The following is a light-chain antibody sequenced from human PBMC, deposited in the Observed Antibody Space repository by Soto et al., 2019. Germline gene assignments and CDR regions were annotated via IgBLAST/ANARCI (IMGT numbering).Light chain of an antibody. CDR2: SAS. Sequence: DIQMTQSPSSVSASVGDTVTITCRASEDINVYLNWYQQKPGEVHKLLIYSASTLHRGVPSRFSGSGSETDFTLTIRSLQPEDFATYYCQHGYVAPYSFGQGTK. J-gene: IGKJ2*03. CDR1: EDINVY. V-gene: IGKV1-39*01. CDR3: QHGYVAPYS.